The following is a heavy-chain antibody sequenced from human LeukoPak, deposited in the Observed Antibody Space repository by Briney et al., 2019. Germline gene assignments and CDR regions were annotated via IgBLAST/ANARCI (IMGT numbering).Heavy chain of an antibody. CDR1: GFTFSSYA. D-gene: IGHD2-2*01. V-gene: IGHV3-23*01. CDR2: ISGSGGST. Sequence: GGSLRLSCAASGFTFSSYAMSWVRQAPGKGLEWVSAISGSGGSTYYADSVRGRFTISRDSAKNSLYLQMNSLRAEDTAVYYCARDCSSTSCYPNYYYGMDVWGQGTTVTVSS. J-gene: IGHJ6*01. CDR3: ARDCSSTSCYPNYYYGMDV.